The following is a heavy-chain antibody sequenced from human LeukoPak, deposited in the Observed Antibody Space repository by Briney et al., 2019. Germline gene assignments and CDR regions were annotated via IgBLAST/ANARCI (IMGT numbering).Heavy chain of an antibody. J-gene: IGHJ6*03. CDR3: ARDYYYDSSGYYYYYYMDV. CDR2: IKQDGSEK. V-gene: IGHV3-7*01. CDR1: GFTFSSYW. Sequence: QSGGSLRLSCAASGFTFSSYWMSWVRQAPGKGLEWVANIKQDGSEKYYVDSVKGRFTISRDNAKNSLYLQMNSLRAEDTAVYYCARDYYYDSSGYYYYYYMDVWGKGPRSPSP. D-gene: IGHD3-22*01.